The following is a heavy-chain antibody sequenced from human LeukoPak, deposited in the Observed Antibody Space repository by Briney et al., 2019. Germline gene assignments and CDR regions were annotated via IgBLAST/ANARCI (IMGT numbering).Heavy chain of an antibody. CDR2: MNPNSGKT. V-gene: IGHV1-8*01. CDR1: GYTFTSYD. J-gene: IGHJ6*03. Sequence: GASVKVSCKASGYTFTSYDINWVRQATGQGLEWMGWMNPNSGKTGYAQKFQGRVTMTRNTSISTAYMELSSLRSEDTAVYYCARAFGDGYNQGYYMDVWGKGTTVTVSS. D-gene: IGHD5-24*01. CDR3: ARAFGDGYNQGYYMDV.